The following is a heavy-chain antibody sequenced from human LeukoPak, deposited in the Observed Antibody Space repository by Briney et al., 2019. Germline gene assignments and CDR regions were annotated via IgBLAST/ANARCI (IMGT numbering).Heavy chain of an antibody. J-gene: IGHJ3*02. CDR1: GGSVSSYY. D-gene: IGHD3-22*01. CDR3: ARGATYYDSSGYYYHAFDM. CDR2: IYYSGST. V-gene: IGHV4-59*02. Sequence: PSETLSLTCTVSGGSVSSYYWNWIRQPPGKGLEWIGYIYYSGSTDCNPTLKSRATISLDTSKNQFSLRLSSVTAADTAVYYCARGATYYDSSGYYYHAFDMWGQGTVVTVSS.